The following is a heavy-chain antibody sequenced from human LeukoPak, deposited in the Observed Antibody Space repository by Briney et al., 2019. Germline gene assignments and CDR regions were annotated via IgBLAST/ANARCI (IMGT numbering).Heavy chain of an antibody. J-gene: IGHJ3*02. D-gene: IGHD6-19*01. V-gene: IGHV1-2*02. CDR2: INPNSGGT. CDR3: ARVAGIAVAEAFDI. CDR1: GYTFTSYY. Sequence: ASVKVSCKASGYTFTSYYMHWVRQAPGQGLEWMGWINPNSGGTNYAQKFQGRVTMTRDTSISTAYMELSRLRSDDTAVYYCARVAGIAVAEAFDIWGQGTMVTVSS.